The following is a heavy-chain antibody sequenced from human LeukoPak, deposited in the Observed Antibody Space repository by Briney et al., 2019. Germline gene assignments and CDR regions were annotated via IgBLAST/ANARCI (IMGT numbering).Heavy chain of an antibody. CDR3: AKGSGYGSGWYYFDY. J-gene: IGHJ4*02. D-gene: IGHD6-19*01. Sequence: GGSLRLSCLASGFTFSSYWMHWVRPAPGKGLVWVSRIFGDGSSTSYADSVKGRFTISRDNAKNTLYLQMNSLRAEDTAVYYCAKGSGYGSGWYYFDYWGRGTLVTVSS. CDR2: IFGDGSST. CDR1: GFTFSSYW. V-gene: IGHV3-74*01.